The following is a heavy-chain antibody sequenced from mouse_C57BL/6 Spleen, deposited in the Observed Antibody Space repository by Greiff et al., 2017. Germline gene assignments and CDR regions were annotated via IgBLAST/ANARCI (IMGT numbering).Heavy chain of an antibody. J-gene: IGHJ2*01. CDR2: IYPGDGDT. CDR3: AREGGYDVDY. V-gene: IGHV1-80*01. D-gene: IGHD2-2*01. Sequence: VKVVESGAELVKPGASVKISCKASGYAFSSYWMNWVKQRPGKGLEWIGQIYPGDGDTNYNGKFKGKATLTADKSSSTAYMQLSSLTSEDSAVYFCAREGGYDVDYWGQGTTLTVSS. CDR1: GYAFSSYW.